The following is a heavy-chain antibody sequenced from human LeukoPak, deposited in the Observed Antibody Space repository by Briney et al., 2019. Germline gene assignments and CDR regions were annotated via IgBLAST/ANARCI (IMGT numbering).Heavy chain of an antibody. D-gene: IGHD6-19*01. Sequence: SETLSLTCTVSGGSISSSYWSWIRQPPGKGLEWIGYIYYSGSTNYNPSLKSRVTISVDTSKNQFSLKLSSVTAADTAVYYCARASGQWLPPVYWGQGTLVTVSS. V-gene: IGHV4-59*01. J-gene: IGHJ4*02. CDR1: GGSISSSY. CDR3: ARASGQWLPPVY. CDR2: IYYSGST.